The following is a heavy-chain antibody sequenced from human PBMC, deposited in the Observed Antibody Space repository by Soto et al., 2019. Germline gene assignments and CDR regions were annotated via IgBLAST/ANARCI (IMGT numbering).Heavy chain of an antibody. Sequence: QVQLQESGPGLVKPSETLSLTCTVSGGSVSSGSYYWSWIRQPPGKGLEWIGYIYYSGSTNYNPSLKSRVTISVDTSKNQFSLKLSPVTAADTAVYYCARGYDFWSGYFYYWGQGTLVAVSS. CDR2: IYYSGST. CDR3: ARGYDFWSGYFYY. CDR1: GGSVSSGSYY. J-gene: IGHJ4*02. V-gene: IGHV4-61*01. D-gene: IGHD3-3*01.